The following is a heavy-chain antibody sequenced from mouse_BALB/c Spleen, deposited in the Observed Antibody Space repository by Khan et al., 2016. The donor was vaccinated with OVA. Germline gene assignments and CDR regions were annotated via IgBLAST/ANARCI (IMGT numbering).Heavy chain of an antibody. CDR2: ILPGSGST. J-gene: IGHJ4*01. V-gene: IGHV1-9*01. Sequence: QIQLVQSGAELMKPGASVKISCKATGYTFSSYWIEWVKQRPGHGLEWIGEILPGSGSTNYNEKFKGKATFTADTSSNTAYMQLSSLTSEDSAVYYCATCYYAMDYWGQGTSVTVAS. CDR1: GYTFSSYW. CDR3: ATCYYAMDY.